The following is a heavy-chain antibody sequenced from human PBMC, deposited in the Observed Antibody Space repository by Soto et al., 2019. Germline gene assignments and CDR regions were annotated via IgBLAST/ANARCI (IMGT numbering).Heavy chain of an antibody. V-gene: IGHV3-7*01. J-gene: IGHJ6*02. CDR3: ARDGEYCSSTSCYTSDYYYYGMDV. D-gene: IGHD2-2*02. Sequence: GGSLRLSCAASGFTFSSYWMSWVRQAPGKGLEWVANIKQDGSEKYYVDSVKGRFTISRDNAKNSLYLQMNSLRAEDTAVYYCARDGEYCSSTSCYTSDYYYYGMDVWGQGTTVTVSS. CDR2: IKQDGSEK. CDR1: GFTFSSYW.